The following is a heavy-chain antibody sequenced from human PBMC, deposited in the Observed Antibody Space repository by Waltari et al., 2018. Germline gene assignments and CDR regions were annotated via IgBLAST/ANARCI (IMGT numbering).Heavy chain of an antibody. CDR2: IYHSGST. CDR3: ARVGLLWFGESWGY. Sequence: QVQLQESGPGLVKPSETLSLTCAVSGYSISSGYYWGWIRPPPGKGLEWIGSIYHSGSTYYNPSLKSRVTISVDMSKNQFSLKLSSVTAADTAVYYCARVGLLWFGESWGYWGQGTLVTVSS. D-gene: IGHD3-10*01. J-gene: IGHJ4*02. V-gene: IGHV4-38-2*01. CDR1: GYSISSGYY.